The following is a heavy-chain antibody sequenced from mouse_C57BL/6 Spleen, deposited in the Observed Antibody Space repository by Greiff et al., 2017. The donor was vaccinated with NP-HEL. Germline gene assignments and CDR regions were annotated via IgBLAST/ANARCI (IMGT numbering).Heavy chain of an antibody. V-gene: IGHV5-9-1*02. CDR2: ISSGGDYI. CDR3: TRAHYYGSSYGAMDY. CDR1: GFTFSSYA. J-gene: IGHJ4*01. Sequence: EVQRVESGEGLVKPGGSLKLSCAASGFTFSSYAMSWVRQTPEKRLEWVAYISSGGDYIYYADTVKGRFTISRDNARNTLYLQMSSLKSEDTAMYYCTRAHYYGSSYGAMDYWGQGTSVTLSS. D-gene: IGHD1-1*01.